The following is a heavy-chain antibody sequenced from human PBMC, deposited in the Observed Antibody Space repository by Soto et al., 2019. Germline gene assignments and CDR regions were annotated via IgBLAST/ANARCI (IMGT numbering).Heavy chain of an antibody. Sequence: SETLSLTCTVSGGSISSSSYYWGWIRQPPGKGLEWIGSIYYSGSTYYNPSLKSRVTISVDTSKNQFSLKLSSVTAADTAVYYCARGGKYYDFWSGYYNYYYGMGVWGQGTTVTVSS. J-gene: IGHJ6*02. CDR2: IYYSGST. V-gene: IGHV4-39*01. D-gene: IGHD3-3*01. CDR3: ARGGKYYDFWSGYYNYYYGMGV. CDR1: GGSISSSSYY.